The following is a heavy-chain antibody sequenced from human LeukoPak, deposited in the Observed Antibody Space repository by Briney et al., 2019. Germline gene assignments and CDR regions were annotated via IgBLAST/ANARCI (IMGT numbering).Heavy chain of an antibody. CDR3: ARDTARITIFGVAKYMDV. CDR2: INPNSGGT. D-gene: IGHD3-3*01. CDR1: GYSFTGYY. V-gene: IGHV1-2*02. Sequence: EASVKVSCKASGYSFTGYYMHWVRQAPGQGLEWMGWINPNSGGTNSAQKFQGRVTMTRDTSISTAYMELSRLRSDDTAVYYCARDTARITIFGVAKYMDVWGKGTTVTVSS. J-gene: IGHJ6*03.